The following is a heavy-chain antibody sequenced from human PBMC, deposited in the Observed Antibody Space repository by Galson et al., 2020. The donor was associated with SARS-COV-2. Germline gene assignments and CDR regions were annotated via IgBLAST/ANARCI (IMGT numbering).Heavy chain of an antibody. J-gene: IGHJ4*02. Sequence: SETLSLTCAVYGGSISDSYWNWIRQPPGKGLELIGAIHHGGSTNYNPSLKSRVSISVDTPKNQFPLKLTSVTAADTAVYYGAKSPFYYDNSGLDYWGQGTLVTVSS. D-gene: IGHD3-22*01. CDR3: AKSPFYYDNSGLDY. CDR1: GGSISDSY. CDR2: IHHGGST. V-gene: IGHV4-34*01.